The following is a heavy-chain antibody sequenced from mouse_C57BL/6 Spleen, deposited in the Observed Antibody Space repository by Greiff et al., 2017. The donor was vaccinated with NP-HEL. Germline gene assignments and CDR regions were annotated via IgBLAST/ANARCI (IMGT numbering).Heavy chain of an antibody. CDR1: GYSITSGYY. CDR3: AAYYSNYGGTWFAY. Sequence: EVQLVESGPGLVKPSQSLSLTCSVTGYSITSGYYWNWIRQFPGNKLEWMGYISYDGSNNYNPSLKNRISITRDTSKNQFFLKLNSVTTEDTATYYCAAYYSNYGGTWFAYWGQGTLVTVSA. CDR2: ISYDGSN. V-gene: IGHV3-6*01. D-gene: IGHD2-5*01. J-gene: IGHJ3*01.